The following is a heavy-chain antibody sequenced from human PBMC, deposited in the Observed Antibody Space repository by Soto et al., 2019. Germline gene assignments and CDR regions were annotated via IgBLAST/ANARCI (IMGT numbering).Heavy chain of an antibody. Sequence: QVQLVQSGAEVKRPGSSVRVSCKASEDTFDSYAISWVRQAPGQGLDWMGGVIPFFNTPNSAKKFQGRVTITADESTSTAYMELSSLRSEDTAMYYCAAESAYGGNPLAFLYWGQGTLVTVSS. V-gene: IGHV1-69*01. D-gene: IGHD1-26*01. J-gene: IGHJ4*02. CDR3: AAESAYGGNPLAFLY. CDR2: VIPFFNTP. CDR1: EDTFDSYA.